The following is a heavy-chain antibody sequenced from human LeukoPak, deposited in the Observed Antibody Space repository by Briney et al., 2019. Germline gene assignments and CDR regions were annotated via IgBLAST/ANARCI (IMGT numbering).Heavy chain of an antibody. V-gene: IGHV1-8*01. Sequence: ASVKVSCKASGYTFTSYDINWARQATGQGLEWMGWMNPNSGNTGYAQKFQGRVTMTRNTSISTAYMELSSLRSEDTAVYYCARGWIYCSSTSCYGYYFDYWGQGTLVTVSS. CDR2: MNPNSGNT. D-gene: IGHD2-2*01. CDR3: ARGWIYCSSTSCYGYYFDY. J-gene: IGHJ4*02. CDR1: GYTFTSYD.